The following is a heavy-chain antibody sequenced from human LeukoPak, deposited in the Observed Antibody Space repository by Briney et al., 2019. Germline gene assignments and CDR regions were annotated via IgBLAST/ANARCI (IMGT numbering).Heavy chain of an antibody. CDR2: ISGSGDNT. J-gene: IGHJ4*02. CDR3: ARGPSGYHNT. D-gene: IGHD5-12*01. V-gene: IGHV3-23*01. CDR1: GFTFSSYA. Sequence: GGSLRLSCAASGFTFSSYAINWVRQAPGKGLEWVSEISGSGDNTYYADSVKGRFTISRDNSKNTLYLQMNSLRAEDTAVYYCARGPSGYHNTGGQGTLVTVSS.